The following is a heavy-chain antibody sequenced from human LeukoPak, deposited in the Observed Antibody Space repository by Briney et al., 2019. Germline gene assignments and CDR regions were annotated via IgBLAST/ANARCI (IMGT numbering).Heavy chain of an antibody. D-gene: IGHD4-23*01. J-gene: IGHJ4*02. CDR2: MYPGDSDT. V-gene: IGHV5-51*01. CDR1: GYSFSSYW. Sequence: GESLKISCKGSGYSFSSYWIGGVRQLPGKGLGWLGIMYPGDSDTRYSPYFQGQVTISADKSISTAYLQWSSLKASDTAMYYCARPGLRWYFDYWGQGTLVTVSS. CDR3: ARPGLRWYFDY.